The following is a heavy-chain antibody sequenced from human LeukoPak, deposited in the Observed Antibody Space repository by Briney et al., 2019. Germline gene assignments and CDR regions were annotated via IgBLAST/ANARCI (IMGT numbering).Heavy chain of an antibody. D-gene: IGHD3-22*01. J-gene: IGHJ4*02. CDR2: INPSGGST. Sequence: ASVEVSCKASGYTFTSYYMHWVRQAPGQGLEWMGIINPSGGSTSYAQKFQGRVTMTRDTSTSTVYMELSSLRSEDTAVYYCARDPRSTDYYDSSAYYFDYWGQGTLVTVSS. V-gene: IGHV1-46*01. CDR1: GYTFTSYY. CDR3: ARDPRSTDYYDSSAYYFDY.